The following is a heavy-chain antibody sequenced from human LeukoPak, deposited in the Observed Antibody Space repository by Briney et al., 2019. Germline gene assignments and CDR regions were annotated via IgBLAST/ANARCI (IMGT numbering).Heavy chain of an antibody. V-gene: IGHV3-23*01. CDR2: TSGSGGST. CDR1: GFTFSSYA. Sequence: GGSLRLSCAASGFTFSSYAMSWVRQAPGKGLEWVSATSGSGGSTYYADSVKGRFTISRDNSKNTLYLQMNSLRAEDTAVYYCAKESPGYSSGRYEGYFDYWGQGTLVTVSS. J-gene: IGHJ4*02. D-gene: IGHD6-19*01. CDR3: AKESPGYSSGRYEGYFDY.